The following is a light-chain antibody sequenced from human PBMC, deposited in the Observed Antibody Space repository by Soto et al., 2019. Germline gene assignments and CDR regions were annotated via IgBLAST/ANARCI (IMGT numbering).Light chain of an antibody. V-gene: IGLV2-8*01. J-gene: IGLJ2*01. CDR2: DVN. CDR3: VSYAGSNKPA. Sequence: QSALTQPPSASGSPGQSVAISCSGTSSDVGGYNYVSWYQQHPGKAPKLMIYDVNKRPSGVPDRFFGSKSGNTASLTVSGLQAEDEADYYCVSYAGSNKPAFGGGTKPTVL. CDR1: SSDVGGYNY.